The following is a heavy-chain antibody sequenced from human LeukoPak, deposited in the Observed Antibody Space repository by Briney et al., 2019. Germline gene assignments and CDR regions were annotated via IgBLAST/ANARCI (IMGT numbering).Heavy chain of an antibody. CDR3: ARSGYPRFDY. CDR2: ISSDGSTT. D-gene: IGHD3-3*01. J-gene: IGHJ4*02. CDR1: GFTFSSYA. Sequence: GGSLRLSCAASGFTFSSYAMSWIRQAPGKGLEWVSFISSDGSTTWYADSVKGRFTISRDNAKNSLYLQMNSLRAEDTAVYYCARSGYPRFDYWGQGTLVTVSS. V-gene: IGHV3-11*01.